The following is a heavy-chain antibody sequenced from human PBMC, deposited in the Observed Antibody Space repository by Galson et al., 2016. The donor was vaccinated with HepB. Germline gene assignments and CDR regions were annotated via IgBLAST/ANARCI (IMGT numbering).Heavy chain of an antibody. J-gene: IGHJ4*02. CDR1: GYTLTELS. CDR3: ATAPSYYGRMPYFY. Sequence: SVKVSCKVSGYTLTELSMHWVRQAPGKGLEWMGGFDPEDGETVYAQQFQGRVTMTEDTSTDTANIELTSLRSEDTAVYYCATAPSYYGRMPYFYWGQGTLVTVSS. D-gene: IGHD1-26*01. V-gene: IGHV1-24*01. CDR2: FDPEDGET.